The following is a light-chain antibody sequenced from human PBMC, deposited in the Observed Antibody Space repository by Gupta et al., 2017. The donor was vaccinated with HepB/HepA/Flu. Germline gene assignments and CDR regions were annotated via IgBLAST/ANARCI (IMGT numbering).Light chain of an antibody. V-gene: IGKV3-11*01. Sequence: EVVLTQAPATLSLSPGERATLSCRASQSVSSYLAWYQQKPGQAPRLLIYDASDRATDIPGRFSGSGSGTDFTLTISGLEPEDFAVYYCQQRKNWPYTFGQGTKLEIK. CDR3: QQRKNWPYT. CDR2: DAS. CDR1: QSVSSY. J-gene: IGKJ2*01.